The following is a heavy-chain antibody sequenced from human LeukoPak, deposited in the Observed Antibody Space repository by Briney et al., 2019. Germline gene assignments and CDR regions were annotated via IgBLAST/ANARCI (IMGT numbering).Heavy chain of an antibody. CDR3: ARATGGIFDF. Sequence: SRTLSLTCAISGDRVSIYIVTWSWVRQSPSGGLERLGRTYYRSKWSYDYAVSVEGRITISPHTSKNQFSLQLDSVTPEDTAIFYCARATGGIFDFWGQGTLVTVSS. V-gene: IGHV6-1*01. CDR2: TYYRSKWSY. CDR1: GDRVSIYIVT. D-gene: IGHD1-26*01. J-gene: IGHJ4*02.